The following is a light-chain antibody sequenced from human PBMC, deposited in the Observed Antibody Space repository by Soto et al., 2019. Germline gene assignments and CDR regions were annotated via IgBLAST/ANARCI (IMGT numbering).Light chain of an antibody. V-gene: IGLV2-14*01. Sequence: QSVLTQPASVSGSPGQSITISCTGTSSDVGAYNYVSWFQQHPDKAPKLMIYEVSNRPSGVSNRLSGSKSGNAASLTISGLQAEDEAYYFCFSFTTSNTHVFGTGTKLTVL. CDR3: FSFTTSNTHV. CDR2: EVS. J-gene: IGLJ1*01. CDR1: SSDVGAYNY.